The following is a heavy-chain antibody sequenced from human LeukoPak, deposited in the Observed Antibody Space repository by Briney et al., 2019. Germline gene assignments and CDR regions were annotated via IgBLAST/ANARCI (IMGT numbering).Heavy chain of an antibody. Sequence: TGGSLRLSCAASGFTFSSYAMSWVRQAPGKGLEWVSATSGSGGSTYYADSAKGRFTISRDNSKNTLYLQMNSLRAEDTAVYYCAKTDYGDFFTFDYWGQGTLVTVSS. CDR1: GFTFSSYA. D-gene: IGHD4-17*01. CDR3: AKTDYGDFFTFDY. V-gene: IGHV3-23*01. CDR2: TSGSGGST. J-gene: IGHJ4*02.